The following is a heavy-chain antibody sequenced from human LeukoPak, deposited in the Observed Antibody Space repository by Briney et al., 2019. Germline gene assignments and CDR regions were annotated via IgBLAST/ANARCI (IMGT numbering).Heavy chain of an antibody. V-gene: IGHV1-2*02. J-gene: IGHJ5*02. Sequence: GASVKVSCKSSGYTFNGYYMHWVRQAPGQGLEWMGWINPNNGGTKYAQNFQGRVTMTRDTSISTAYMELDRLRSDDTAVYYCARVSGKARFKSPNWFDPWGQGTLVTVSS. CDR1: GYTFNGYY. CDR2: INPNNGGT. D-gene: IGHD1-26*01. CDR3: ARVSGKARFKSPNWFDP.